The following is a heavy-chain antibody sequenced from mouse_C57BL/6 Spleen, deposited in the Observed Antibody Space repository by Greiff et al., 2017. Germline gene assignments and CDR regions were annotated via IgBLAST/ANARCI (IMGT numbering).Heavy chain of an antibody. J-gene: IGHJ4*01. CDR2: IYPGNSDT. CDR1: GYTFTSYW. D-gene: IGHD2-14*01. Sequence: VQLQQPGTELVKPGASVKLSCKASGYTFTSYWMHWVKQRPGQGLEWIGAIYPGNSDTSYNQKFKGKAKLTAVTSASTAYMELSSLTNEDSAVYYCTREGVRRVMDYWGQGTSVTVSS. CDR3: TREGVRRVMDY. V-gene: IGHV1-5*01.